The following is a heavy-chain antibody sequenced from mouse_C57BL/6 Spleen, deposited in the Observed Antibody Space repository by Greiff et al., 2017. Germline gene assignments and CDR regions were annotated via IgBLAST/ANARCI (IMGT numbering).Heavy chain of an antibody. V-gene: IGHV1-18*01. CDR2: INPNNGGN. J-gene: IGHJ3*01. CDR1: GYTFTDYN. CDR3: ARRGRRDSWFAY. Sequence: VQLQQSGPELVKPGASVKIPCKASGYTFTDYNMDWVKQSHGKGLEWIGDINPNNGGNNYNQKFKGKATLTVDKSSSTAYMELRSLTSEDTAVYYCARRGRRDSWFAYWGQGTLVTVSA. D-gene: IGHD2-12*01.